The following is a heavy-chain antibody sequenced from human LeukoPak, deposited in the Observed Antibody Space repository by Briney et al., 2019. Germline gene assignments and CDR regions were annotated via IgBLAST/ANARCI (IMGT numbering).Heavy chain of an antibody. Sequence: GSVRLSCTASGFIFGDYGMSWFRQAPGKGVEWVGFIRGKAYGVTTEYAASVKCRFTISRDDTKSLAYLQMNTLKTEDTAVYYCSRDSSGYSYYFDYWGQGTLVTVSS. J-gene: IGHJ4*02. CDR1: GFIFGDYG. CDR2: IRGKAYGVTT. CDR3: SRDSSGYSYYFDY. V-gene: IGHV3-49*03. D-gene: IGHD3-22*01.